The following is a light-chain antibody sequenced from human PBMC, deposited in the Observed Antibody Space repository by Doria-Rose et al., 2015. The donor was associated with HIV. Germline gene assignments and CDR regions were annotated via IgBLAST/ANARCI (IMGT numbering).Light chain of an antibody. CDR3: QQYYSTPS. V-gene: IGKV4-1*01. J-gene: IGKJ1*01. CDR2: RAS. Sequence: EIGMTQSPDSLAVSLGERATINCKSSQSVLYSSNNKNYLAWYQQKPGQPPKLLIYRASTRESGVPDRFSGSGSGTDFTLTISSLQAEDVAVYYCQQYYSTPSFGQGTKVEVK. CDR1: QSVLYSSNNKNY.